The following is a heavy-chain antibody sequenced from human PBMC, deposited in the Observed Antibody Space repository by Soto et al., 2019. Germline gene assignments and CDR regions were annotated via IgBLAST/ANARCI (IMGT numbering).Heavy chain of an antibody. V-gene: IGHV4-59*08. CDR2: VYHSGSA. Sequence: SETLSLTCTVSDGSISSYYWSWIRQPPGKGLEWIGYVYHSGSASYNPSLRSRVTISVDTSKNQFSLKLSSVTAADTAVYYCATLSRYCSGDSCSSDAFDIWGQGTMVTVSS. CDR1: DGSISSYY. J-gene: IGHJ3*02. D-gene: IGHD2-15*01. CDR3: ATLSRYCSGDSCSSDAFDI.